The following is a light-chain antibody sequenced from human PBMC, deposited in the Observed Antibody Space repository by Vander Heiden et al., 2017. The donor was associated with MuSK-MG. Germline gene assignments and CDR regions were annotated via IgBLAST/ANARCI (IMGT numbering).Light chain of an antibody. CDR2: WAS. CDR1: RSVLYSSNNKNF. J-gene: IGKJ1*01. CDR3: QQYYSTPLT. Sequence: IVMPRSPASLAVSLGASATINCQSSRSVLYSSNNKNFLAWYQQKPGQPPKLLIYWASTRDAVVPDLFSGSGSGTDFPPTITVLQAEYVAFYYCQQYYSTPLTFGQGTKVEIK. V-gene: IGKV4-1*01.